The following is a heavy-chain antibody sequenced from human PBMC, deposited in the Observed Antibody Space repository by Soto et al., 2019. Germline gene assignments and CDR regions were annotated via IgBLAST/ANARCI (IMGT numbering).Heavy chain of an antibody. J-gene: IGHJ6*02. CDR1: GFTFSSYG. Sequence: GGSLRLSCAASGFTFSSYGMHWVRQAPGKXLEWVAVISYDGSNKYYADSVKGRFTISRDNSKNTLYLQMNSLRAEDTAVYYCARCDSSGPLYFDYGMDVWGQGTTVTVSS. CDR3: ARCDSSGPLYFDYGMDV. V-gene: IGHV3-30*03. CDR2: ISYDGSNK. D-gene: IGHD3-22*01.